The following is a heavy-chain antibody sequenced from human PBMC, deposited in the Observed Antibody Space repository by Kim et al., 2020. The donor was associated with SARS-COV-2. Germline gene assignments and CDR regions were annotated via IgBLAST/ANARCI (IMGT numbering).Heavy chain of an antibody. V-gene: IGHV3-21*01. CDR1: GFTFSSYS. Sequence: GGSLRLSCAASGFTFSSYSMNWVRQAPGKGLEWVSSISSSSSYIYYADSVKGRFTISRDNAKNSLYLQMNSLRAEDTAVYYCARDPDSNPTLYYYGMDVWGQGTTVTVSS. D-gene: IGHD4-4*01. CDR2: ISSSSSYI. J-gene: IGHJ6*02. CDR3: ARDPDSNPTLYYYGMDV.